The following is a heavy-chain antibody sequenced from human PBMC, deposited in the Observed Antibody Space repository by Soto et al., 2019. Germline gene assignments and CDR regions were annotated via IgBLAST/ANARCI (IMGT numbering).Heavy chain of an antibody. CDR2: IRSSNGNT. CDR1: GFRFTSYS. V-gene: IGHV3-21*01. CDR3: ARSTSLGGMDV. Sequence: VQLVESGGGLVKPGGSLRLSCATSGFRFTSYSMNWVRQAPGEGLEWVSAIRSSNGNTYYTDSVKGRFTISRDIAKNSLYLQMIGLRAEDSAVYYCARSTSLGGMDVWGQGTTVTVSS. D-gene: IGHD1-1*01. J-gene: IGHJ6*02.